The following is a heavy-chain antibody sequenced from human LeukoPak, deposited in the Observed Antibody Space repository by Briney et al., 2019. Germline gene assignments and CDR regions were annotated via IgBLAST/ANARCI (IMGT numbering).Heavy chain of an antibody. V-gene: IGHV3-66*01. CDR1: GFTVSSNY. CDR2: IYSGGST. D-gene: IGHD3-10*01. Sequence: PGGSLRLSCAASGFTVSSNYMSWVRQAPGKGLEWVSVIYSGGSTYYADSVKGRFTISRDNSKNTLYLQMNSLRAEDTAVYYCARETLTYFYDSGSRHWGQGTLVTVSS. CDR3: ARETLTYFYDSGSRH. J-gene: IGHJ4*02.